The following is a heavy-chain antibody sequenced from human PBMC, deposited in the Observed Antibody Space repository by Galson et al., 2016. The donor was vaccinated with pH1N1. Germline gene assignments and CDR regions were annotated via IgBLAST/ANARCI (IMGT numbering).Heavy chain of an antibody. CDR1: GYSVTRYY. CDR2: IDPSDGTT. CDR3: ARRYYFDY. J-gene: IGHJ4*02. V-gene: IGHV1-46*01. Sequence: VKVSCKAAGYSVTRYYMHWVRQAPGQGLEWMGIIDPSDGTTTYSRKFQGRIILTRDTSTNSVNMELTTLRPDDSATYFCARRYYFDYWGQGTLVTVSS.